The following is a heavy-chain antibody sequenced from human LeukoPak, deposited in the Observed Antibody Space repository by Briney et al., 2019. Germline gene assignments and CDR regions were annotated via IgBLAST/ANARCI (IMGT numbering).Heavy chain of an antibody. CDR2: ISYRGSHI. V-gene: IGHV3-21*01. Sequence: GGSLRLSCTASGFTFSDCDMNWFRQAPGKGLEWVASISYRGSHIYYADSAKGRFTISRDNAKKSLYLQMNNLRAEDTAVYYCGRAFWGQGTLVTVSS. CDR3: GRAF. J-gene: IGHJ4*02. CDR1: GFTFSDCD.